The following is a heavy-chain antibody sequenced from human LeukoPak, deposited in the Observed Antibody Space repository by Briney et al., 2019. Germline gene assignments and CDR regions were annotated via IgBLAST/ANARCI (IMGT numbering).Heavy chain of an antibody. V-gene: IGHV3-21*01. CDR3: AKGSKITIFGVVIGDY. CDR2: ISSSSSYI. J-gene: IGHJ4*02. D-gene: IGHD3-3*01. Sequence: GGSLRLSCAVSGFTFSSNSMNWVRQAPGKGLEWVSSISSSSSYIYYADSVKGRFTISRDNAKNSLYLQMNSLRAEDTAVYYCAKGSKITIFGVVIGDYWGQGTLVTVSS. CDR1: GFTFSSNS.